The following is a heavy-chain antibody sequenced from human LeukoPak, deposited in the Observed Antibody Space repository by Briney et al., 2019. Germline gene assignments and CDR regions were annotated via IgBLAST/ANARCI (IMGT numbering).Heavy chain of an antibody. CDR3: ARDGSPGIAVAGMIDY. J-gene: IGHJ4*02. CDR1: GGTFSSYA. D-gene: IGHD6-19*01. Sequence: SVKVSCKASGGTFSSYAISWVRQAPGQGLEWMGRIIPILGIANYAQKFQGRVTITADKSTSTAYMELSSLRSEDTAVYYCARDGSPGIAVAGMIDYWGQGTLVTVSS. CDR2: IIPILGIA. V-gene: IGHV1-69*04.